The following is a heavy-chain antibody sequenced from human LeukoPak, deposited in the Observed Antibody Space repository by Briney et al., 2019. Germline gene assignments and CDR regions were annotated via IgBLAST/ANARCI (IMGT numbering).Heavy chain of an antibody. D-gene: IGHD2-15*01. CDR1: GFTFRTYA. J-gene: IGHJ2*01. V-gene: IGHV3-23*01. Sequence: GGSLRLSCAASGFTFRTYAMTWVRQAPGQGLEWVSTISASGTYTYYADSVRGRFTISRDNSKNTLYLEMNSLRAEDTAVYYCAKIEAANFEKDPLRPWYFDLWGRGTLVTVSS. CDR2: ISASGTYT. CDR3: AKIEAANFEKDPLRPWYFDL.